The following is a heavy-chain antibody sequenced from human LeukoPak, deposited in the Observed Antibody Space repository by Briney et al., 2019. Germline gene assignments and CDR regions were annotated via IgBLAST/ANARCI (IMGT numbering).Heavy chain of an antibody. CDR1: GGSISSYY. CDR2: IYTSGST. V-gene: IGHV4-4*07. D-gene: IGHD2-15*01. CDR3: ARDSKGYCSGGSCYSIAHWFDP. J-gene: IGHJ5*02. Sequence: PSETLSLTCTVSGGSISSYYWSWIRQPAGKGLEWIGRIYTSGSTNYNPSLKSRVTMSVDTSKNQFSLKLSSVTAADTAVYYCARDSKGYCSGGSCYSIAHWFDPWGQGTLVTVSS.